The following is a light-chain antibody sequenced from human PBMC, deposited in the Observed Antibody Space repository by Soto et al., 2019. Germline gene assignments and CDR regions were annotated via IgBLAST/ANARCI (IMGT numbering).Light chain of an antibody. CDR2: TVS. CDR3: QQYYSYPIP. CDR1: QSISSW. Sequence: DIEMTQSLSSVSASVGDRVTITCRASQSISSWLAWYQQKPGKAPKSLIYTVSTLQSGVPSRFSGSGSGTEFSLTISSLQPEDFATYYCQQYYSYPIPFGQGTRLEIK. J-gene: IGKJ5*01. V-gene: IGKV1D-16*01.